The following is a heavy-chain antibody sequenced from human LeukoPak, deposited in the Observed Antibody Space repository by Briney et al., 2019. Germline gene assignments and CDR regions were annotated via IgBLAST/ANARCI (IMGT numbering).Heavy chain of an antibody. V-gene: IGHV4-4*07. CDR2: IYYSGTT. CDR3: ARDFSSSSTVYYYYYMDV. Sequence: SETLSLTCTVSGGSISSYYWSWIRQPAGKGLEWIGTIYYSGTTYYNPSLKSRVTISIDTSKNHFSLKLSSVTAADTAIYYCARDFSSSSTVYYYYYMDVWGKGTTVTISS. J-gene: IGHJ6*03. D-gene: IGHD6-6*01. CDR1: GGSISSYY.